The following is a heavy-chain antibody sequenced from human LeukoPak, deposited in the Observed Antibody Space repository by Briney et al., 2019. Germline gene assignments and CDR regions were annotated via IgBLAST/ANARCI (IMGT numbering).Heavy chain of an antibody. Sequence: GGSLRLSCAASGFTFSTYGMSWVRQAPGKGLEWVSGISGSAGTTYYADSVKGRFTISRDNSKNTLYLQMNSLRAEDTAVYFCAKDTATYSYGSGSSNWGQGTLVTVSS. CDR3: AKDTATYSYGSGSSN. CDR1: GFTFSTYG. CDR2: ISGSAGTT. D-gene: IGHD3-10*01. V-gene: IGHV3-23*01. J-gene: IGHJ4*02.